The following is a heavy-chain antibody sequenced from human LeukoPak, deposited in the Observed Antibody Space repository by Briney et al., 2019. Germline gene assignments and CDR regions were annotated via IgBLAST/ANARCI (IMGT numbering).Heavy chain of an antibody. J-gene: IGHJ6*03. Sequence: SVKVSCKASGGTFSSYAISWVRQAPGQGLEWMGRIIPIFGTANYAQKFQGRVTITADKSTSTAYMELSGLRSEDTAVYYCARDKKMGEAYSSSWYHYYYYMDVWGKGTTVTVSS. CDR2: IIPIFGTA. D-gene: IGHD6-13*01. CDR3: ARDKKMGEAYSSSWYHYYYYMDV. V-gene: IGHV1-69*06. CDR1: GGTFSSYA.